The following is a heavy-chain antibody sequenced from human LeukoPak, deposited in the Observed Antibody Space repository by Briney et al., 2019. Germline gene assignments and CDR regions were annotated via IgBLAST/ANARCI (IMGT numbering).Heavy chain of an antibody. J-gene: IGHJ4*01. D-gene: IGHD6-13*01. CDR1: GFIFNNYA. Sequence: GGSLRLSCVASGFIFNNYAMNWVRQAPGKGLEWVSGISGLGGSAYYAASVKGRFIISRDNSGNTLFFQLTNLRVEDTAVYYCARRGGSSWSSFDYGGHGTLVTVSS. V-gene: IGHV3-23*01. CDR3: ARRGGSSWSSFDY. CDR2: ISGLGGSA.